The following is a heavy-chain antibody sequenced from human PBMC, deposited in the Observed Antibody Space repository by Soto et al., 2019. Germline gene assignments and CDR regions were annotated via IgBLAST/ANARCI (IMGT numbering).Heavy chain of an antibody. CDR2: FIPIFDSR. Sequence: QVQLVQSGAEVKKPGSSVKLSCKASGGSFKNYALSWLRQAPGQGVEWMGSFIPIFDSRTYAEDFQGRLTITADESATTAFMEMTRLTSTDTAIYYCARLSVAAWTEWGQGTLVTVSS. V-gene: IGHV1-69*01. CDR3: ARLSVAAWTE. CDR1: GGSFKNYA. J-gene: IGHJ4*02. D-gene: IGHD3-3*01.